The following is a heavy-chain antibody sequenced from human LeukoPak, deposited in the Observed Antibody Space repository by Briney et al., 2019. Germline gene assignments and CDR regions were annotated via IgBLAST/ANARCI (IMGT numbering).Heavy chain of an antibody. Sequence: GGSPRLSCAASGFTFSSYSMNWVRQAPGKGLEWVSSISSSSIYIYYADSVKGRFTISRDNAKNSLYLEMNSLRAEDTAIYYCARGADNYGYTFDYWGQGTLVTASS. D-gene: IGHD5-18*01. CDR3: ARGADNYGYTFDY. CDR2: ISSSSIYI. CDR1: GFTFSSYS. J-gene: IGHJ4*02. V-gene: IGHV3-21*01.